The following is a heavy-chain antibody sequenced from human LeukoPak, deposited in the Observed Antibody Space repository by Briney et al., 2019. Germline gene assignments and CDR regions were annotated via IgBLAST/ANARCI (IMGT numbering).Heavy chain of an antibody. J-gene: IGHJ4*02. CDR1: GFTFSSYG. Sequence: PGGSLRLSCAASGFTFSSYGMHWVRQAPGKGLEWVAFIRYDGSNKYYADSVKGRFTISRDNSKNTLYLQMNSLRAEDTAVYYCAKDRALRYFDWLQPLDYWGQGTLVTVSS. CDR2: IRYDGSNK. CDR3: AKDRALRYFDWLQPLDY. V-gene: IGHV3-30*02. D-gene: IGHD3-9*01.